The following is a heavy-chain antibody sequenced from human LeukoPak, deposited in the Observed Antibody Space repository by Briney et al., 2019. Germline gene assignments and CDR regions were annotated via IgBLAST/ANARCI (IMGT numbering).Heavy chain of an antibody. D-gene: IGHD6-19*01. V-gene: IGHV3-13*01. Sequence: GGSLRLSCAASGFTFIDYDMHWVRQAIGKGLEWVSAIGSSGDTGYSGSVKCRFTISRENAKSSLYLQMNSLRAEDTAVYYCARGGIQVSGIDEFDYWGQGTLVTVSS. CDR3: ARGGIQVSGIDEFDY. CDR1: GFTFIDYD. J-gene: IGHJ4*02. CDR2: IGSSGDT.